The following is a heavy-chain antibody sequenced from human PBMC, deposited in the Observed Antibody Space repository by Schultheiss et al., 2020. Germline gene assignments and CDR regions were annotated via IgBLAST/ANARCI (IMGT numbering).Heavy chain of an antibody. CDR3: AKGVRGDRFDY. CDR1: GFTFSSYA. V-gene: IGHV3-23*01. D-gene: IGHD3-10*01. CDR2: ISGSGGST. Sequence: VGSLTLSCAASGFTFSSYAMSWVRQAPGKGLEWVSAISGSGGSTYYADSVKGRFTISRDNSKNTLYLQMNSLRAEDTAVYYCAKGVRGDRFDYWGQGTLVTFSS. J-gene: IGHJ4*02.